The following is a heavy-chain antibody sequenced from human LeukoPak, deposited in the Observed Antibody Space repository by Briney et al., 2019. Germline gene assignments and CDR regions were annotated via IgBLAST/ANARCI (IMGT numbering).Heavy chain of an antibody. J-gene: IGHJ4*02. CDR1: GGSISSGDYY. V-gene: IGHV4-30-4*01. CDR3: ASQRTYYDFWSGSDDYFDY. D-gene: IGHD3-3*01. CDR2: IYYSGST. Sequence: SETLSLTCTVSGGSISSGDYYWSWIRQPPGKGLAWIGYIYYSGSTYYNPSLKSRVTISVDTSKNQFSLKLSSVTAADTAVYYCASQRTYYDFWSGSDDYFDYWGQGTLVTVSS.